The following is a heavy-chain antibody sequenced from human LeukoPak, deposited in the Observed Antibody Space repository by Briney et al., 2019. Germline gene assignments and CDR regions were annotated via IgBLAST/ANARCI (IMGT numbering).Heavy chain of an antibody. CDR1: GYTFTSYG. V-gene: IGHV1-18*01. D-gene: IGHD4-23*01. CDR3: AGVQGPEFRTVAFDY. Sequence: GASVKVSCKASGYTFTSYGISWVRQAPGQGLEWMGWISAYNGNTNYAQKLQGRVTMTTDTSTSTAYMELRSLRSDDTAVYYCAGVQGPEFRTVAFDYWGQGTLVTVSS. J-gene: IGHJ4*02. CDR2: ISAYNGNT.